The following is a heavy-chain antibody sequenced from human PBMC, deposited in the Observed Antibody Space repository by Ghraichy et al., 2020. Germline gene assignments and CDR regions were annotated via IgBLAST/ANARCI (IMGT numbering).Heavy chain of an antibody. CDR1: GFTFSGSA. Sequence: GGSLRLSCAASGFTFSGSAIHWVRQASGKGLEWVGLIRSKAYSYATTYAESLKGRFIISRDDSENAAYLQLNSLKTEDTAVYYCSRAYCGGDCYIDCWGQGTLVTVSS. V-gene: IGHV3-73*01. J-gene: IGHJ4*02. CDR3: SRAYCGGDCYIDC. D-gene: IGHD2-21*02. CDR2: IRSKAYSYAT.